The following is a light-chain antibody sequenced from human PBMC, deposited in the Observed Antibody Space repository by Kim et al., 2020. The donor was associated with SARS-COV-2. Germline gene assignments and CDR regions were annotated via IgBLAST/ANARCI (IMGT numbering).Light chain of an antibody. Sequence: EIALTQSPGTLSLSPGERATLPCRASQSVSSSYLAWNQQNPGQAPRLLIYGASSRATGIPDRFSGSGSGTDFSLTISRLESEDFAVYYCQQYGSSPYSLGQGTKLEI. V-gene: IGKV3-20*01. J-gene: IGKJ2*03. CDR1: QSVSSSY. CDR3: QQYGSSPYS. CDR2: GAS.